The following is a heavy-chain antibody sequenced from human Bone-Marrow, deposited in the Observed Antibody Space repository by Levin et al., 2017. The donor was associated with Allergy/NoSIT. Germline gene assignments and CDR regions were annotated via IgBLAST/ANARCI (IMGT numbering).Heavy chain of an antibody. Sequence: PGESLKISCAASGFTFDTSPMTWVRQAPGKGLEWVSGISGRGDATYYADSVKGRFTISRDPSKNTLYLHLNSLRGEDTAVYFCARLGFCFSTNCPAFYYYYYYMDVWGKGTTVTVSS. J-gene: IGHJ6*03. CDR3: ARLGFCFSTNCPAFYYYYYYMDV. D-gene: IGHD2-2*01. CDR2: ISGRGDAT. V-gene: IGHV3-23*01. CDR1: GFTFDTSP.